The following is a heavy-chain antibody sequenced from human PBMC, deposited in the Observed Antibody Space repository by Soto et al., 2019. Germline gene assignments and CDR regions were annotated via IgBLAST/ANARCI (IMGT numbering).Heavy chain of an antibody. CDR3: ARGRSDSSSWYYYYYGMDV. Sequence: GGSLRLSCAASGFTFSSYSMNWVRQAPGKGLEWVSYISSSSSTIYYADSVKGRFTISRDNAKNSLYLQMNSLRAEDTAVYYYARGRSDSSSWYYYYYGMDVWGQGTTVTVSS. CDR2: ISSSSSTI. D-gene: IGHD6-13*01. V-gene: IGHV3-48*04. CDR1: GFTFSSYS. J-gene: IGHJ6*02.